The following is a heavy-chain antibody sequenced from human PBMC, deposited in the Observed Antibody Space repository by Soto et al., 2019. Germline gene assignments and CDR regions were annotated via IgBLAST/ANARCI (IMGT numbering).Heavy chain of an antibody. J-gene: IGHJ6*02. CDR1: GGTPSNSA. D-gene: IGHD3-22*01. V-gene: IGHV1-69*01. Sequence: QVHLLLQSGAEVKKPGSSVKVSCKASGGTPSNSAISWVRQAPGQGLEWRGGIIPVFGLVKYAQNFQGRVTSTADESTNTAYMELSSLRPEDTAVYYCAGGRIVVVGSRAYYGMDVWGQGTTVTVSS. CDR3: AGGRIVVVGSRAYYGMDV. CDR2: IIPVFGLV.